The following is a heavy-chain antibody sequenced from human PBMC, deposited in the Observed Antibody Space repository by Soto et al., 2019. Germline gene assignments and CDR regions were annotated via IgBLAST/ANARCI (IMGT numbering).Heavy chain of an antibody. V-gene: IGHV4-59*01. CDR1: GGSISSYY. D-gene: IGHD3-10*01. CDR2: IYYSGST. J-gene: IGHJ6*02. CDR3: ARGSEFGELYDYYYGMDV. Sequence: PSETLSLTCTVSGGSISSYYWSWIRQPPGKGLEWIGYIYYSGSTNYNPSLKSRVTISVDTSKNQFSLKLSSVTAADTAVYYCARGSEFGELYDYYYGMDVWGQGTTVTVSS.